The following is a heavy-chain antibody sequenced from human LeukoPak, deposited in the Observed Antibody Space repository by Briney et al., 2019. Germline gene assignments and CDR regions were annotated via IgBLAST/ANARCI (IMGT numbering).Heavy chain of an antibody. V-gene: IGHV3-48*03. CDR2: ISPTSGTI. CDR1: GFTFRSYE. D-gene: IGHD1-26*01. CDR3: VRDGGFPGPTASFEI. Sequence: GSLRLSCVASGFTFRSYEMKWVRQAPGQGLEWISFISPTSGTIYYADSVKGRFTISRDNDRDSLYLQMNSRRAEDTAVYYCVRDGGFPGPTASFEIWGQGTMVTVSS. J-gene: IGHJ3*02.